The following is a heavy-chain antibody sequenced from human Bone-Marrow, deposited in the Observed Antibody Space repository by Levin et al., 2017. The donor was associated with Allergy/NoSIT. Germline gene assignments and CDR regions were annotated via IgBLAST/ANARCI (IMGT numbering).Heavy chain of an antibody. CDR3: AKDLGSTWYYFDS. CDR1: GFIFSSYG. Sequence: GESLKISCAASGFIFSSYGMHWVRQAPGKGLEWVALISHDGSKTYYVDSVKGRFTISRDNAKTTVSLQVNSLRAEDTAVYYCAKDLGSTWYYFDSWGQGTRVTVSS. V-gene: IGHV3-30*18. D-gene: IGHD6-13*01. J-gene: IGHJ4*02. CDR2: ISHDGSKT.